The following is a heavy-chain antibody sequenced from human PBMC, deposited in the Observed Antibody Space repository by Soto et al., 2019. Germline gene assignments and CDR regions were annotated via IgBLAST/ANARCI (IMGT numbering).Heavy chain of an antibody. V-gene: IGHV1-3*01. D-gene: IGHD6-19*01. Sequence: GXSVKVSFNASGYTFTSYAMHLVRHTPGQRLEWMGWINAGNGNTKYSQKFQGRVTITRDTSASTAYMELSSLRSEDKAVYYCATRHGIAVAGTGIWFDPWGQGTLVTVSS. CDR1: GYTFTSYA. CDR3: ATRHGIAVAGTGIWFDP. CDR2: INAGNGNT. J-gene: IGHJ5*02.